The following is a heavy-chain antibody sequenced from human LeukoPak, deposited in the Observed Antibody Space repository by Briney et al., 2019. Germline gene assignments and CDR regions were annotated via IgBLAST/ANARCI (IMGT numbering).Heavy chain of an antibody. CDR2: ISDSGGST. D-gene: IGHD3-10*01. CDR1: GFTFSGYA. V-gene: IGHV3-23*01. J-gene: IGHJ4*02. Sequence: PGGSLRLSCAASGFTFSGYAMSWVRQAPGKGLEWVSGISDSGGSTYYADSVKGRFTISRDNSKNTLHLQMNSLRAEDTAAYYCARDETMVRGGPRPYWGQGTLVTISS. CDR3: ARDETMVRGGPRPY.